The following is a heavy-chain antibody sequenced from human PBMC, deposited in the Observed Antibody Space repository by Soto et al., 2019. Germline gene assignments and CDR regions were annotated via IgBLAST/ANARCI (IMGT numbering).Heavy chain of an antibody. CDR2: IGAYNGNT. CDR1: GYTFTSYG. J-gene: IGHJ2*01. Sequence: QVQLVQSGAEVKKPGASVKVSCKASGYTFTSYGISWVRQAPGQGLEWMGWIGAYNGNTNYAQKLQGRVTMTTDTSTSTAYMELRSLRSLDTAVYYCARGRALWGGDCYSAFDLWGRGTLVTVSS. V-gene: IGHV1-18*01. CDR3: ARGRALWGGDCYSAFDL. D-gene: IGHD2-21*02.